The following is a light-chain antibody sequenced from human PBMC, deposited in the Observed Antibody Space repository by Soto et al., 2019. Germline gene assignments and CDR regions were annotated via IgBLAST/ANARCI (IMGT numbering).Light chain of an antibody. CDR3: QSYDSSLSGSEV. CDR1: SSNIGAGYD. V-gene: IGLV1-40*01. CDR2: GNS. J-gene: IGLJ2*01. Sequence: QSVLTQPPSVSGAPGQRVTISCTGSSSNIGAGYDVHWYQQLPGTAPKLLLYGNSNRPSGVPDRFSGSKSGTSASLAITGLQAEDEADYYCQSYDSSLSGSEVFGGGTQLTVL.